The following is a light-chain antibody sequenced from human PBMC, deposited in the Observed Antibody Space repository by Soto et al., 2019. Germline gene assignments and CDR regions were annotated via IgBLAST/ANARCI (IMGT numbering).Light chain of an antibody. CDR3: AAWDGSLNGWV. Sequence: QSVLTQPPSASGTPGQRVTISCSGSSSNIGSDIVNWYQQLPGTAPKLLIYSNNQRPSGVPDRFSGSKSGTSASLAISGLQSEDEADYYCAAWDGSLNGWVFGGGIKLTVL. V-gene: IGLV1-44*01. J-gene: IGLJ3*02. CDR1: SSNIGSDI. CDR2: SNN.